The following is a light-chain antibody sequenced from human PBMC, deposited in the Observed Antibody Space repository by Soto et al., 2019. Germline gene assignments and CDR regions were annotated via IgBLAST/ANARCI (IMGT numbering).Light chain of an antibody. CDR3: SSYTSSSSLYV. CDR2: EVS. CDR1: SSDVGGYNY. V-gene: IGLV2-14*01. J-gene: IGLJ1*01. Sequence: QSVLTQPASVSGSPGQSITISCTGTSSDVGGYNYVSWYQQHPGTAPKLMIYEVSNRPSGLSNRFSGSKSGNTASLTISGFQAEDEADYYCSSYTSSSSLYVFGTGTKVTVL.